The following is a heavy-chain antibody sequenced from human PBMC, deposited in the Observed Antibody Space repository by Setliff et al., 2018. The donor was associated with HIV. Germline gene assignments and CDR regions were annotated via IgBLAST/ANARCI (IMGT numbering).Heavy chain of an antibody. V-gene: IGHV3-7*03. D-gene: IGHD3-9*01. J-gene: IGHJ3*02. Sequence: GSLRLSCAASGFTFSSNWMSWVRQAPGKGLEWVANIKQEGSEKYYVDSVKGRFTISRDNAQNSLYLQMNSLRADDTAVYYCARNGRSSGWIDVFVIWGQATKVTVSS. CDR2: IKQEGSEK. CDR1: GFTFSSNW. CDR3: ARNGRSSGWIDVFVI.